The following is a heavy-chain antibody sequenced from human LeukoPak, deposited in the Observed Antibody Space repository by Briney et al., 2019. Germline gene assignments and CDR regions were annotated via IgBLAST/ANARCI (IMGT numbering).Heavy chain of an antibody. CDR2: ISSSGSTI. D-gene: IGHD3-22*01. CDR3: ARDRTDYYDSSGYSEFGY. J-gene: IGHJ4*02. CDR1: GFTFSSYE. Sequence: PGGSLRLSCAASGFTFSSYEMNWVRQAPGKGLEWVSYISSSGSTIYYADSVKGRFTISRDNAKNSLYLQMNSLRAEDTALYYCARDRTDYYDSSGYSEFGYWGQGTLVTVSS. V-gene: IGHV3-48*03.